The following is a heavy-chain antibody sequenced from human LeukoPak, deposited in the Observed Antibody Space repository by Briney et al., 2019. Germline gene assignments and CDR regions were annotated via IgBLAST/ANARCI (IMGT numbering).Heavy chain of an antibody. V-gene: IGHV4-39*07. J-gene: IGHJ3*02. CDR1: GGSISSSSYY. D-gene: IGHD1/OR15-1a*01. CDR3: ASILEQAIDAFDI. CDR2: IYYSGST. Sequence: PSETLSLTCTVSGGSISSSSYYWGWIRQPPGKGLEWIGSIYYSGSTYYNPSLKSRVTISVDTSKNQFSLKLSSVTAADTAVYYCASILEQAIDAFDIWGQGTMVTVSS.